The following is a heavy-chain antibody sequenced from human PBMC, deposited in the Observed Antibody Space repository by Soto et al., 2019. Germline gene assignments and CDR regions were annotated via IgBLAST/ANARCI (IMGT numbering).Heavy chain of an antibody. CDR3: AKSSGGGAYDVFDI. CDR2: ISNTGGIT. CDR1: GFIFYNYA. Sequence: GGSLRLSCAASGFIFYNYAMSWVRQAPGKGLEWVSGISNTGGITYYPDSVKGRFTISRDTSKNTLYLQMNSLRAEDTAVYYCAKSSGGGAYDVFDIWGQGTMVTVSS. J-gene: IGHJ3*02. D-gene: IGHD2-15*01. V-gene: IGHV3-23*01.